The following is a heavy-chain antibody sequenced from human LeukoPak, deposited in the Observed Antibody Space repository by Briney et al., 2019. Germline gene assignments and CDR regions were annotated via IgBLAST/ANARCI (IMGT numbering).Heavy chain of an antibody. D-gene: IGHD2-15*01. V-gene: IGHV1-46*01. CDR2: INPSGGST. CDR1: GYTFTSYY. J-gene: IGHJ4*02. CDR3: ARGYCSGGSCRPGDY. Sequence: ASVKVSCKASGYTFTSYYMHWVRQAPGQGLEWMGIINPSGGSTSYAQKFQGRVTMTRDTSTSTVYMELSSLRSEDTAVYYCARGYCSGGSCRPGDYWGQGTLVTVSS.